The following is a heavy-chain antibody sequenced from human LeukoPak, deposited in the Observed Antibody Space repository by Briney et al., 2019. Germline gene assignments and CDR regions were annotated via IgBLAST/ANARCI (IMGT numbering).Heavy chain of an antibody. CDR1: GYTFTSYG. J-gene: IGHJ3*02. CDR3: AREKTGLVIRDAFDI. CDR2: ISAYNGNT. Sequence: ASVKVSCKASGYTFTSYGISWVRQAPGQGLEWMGWISAYNGNTNYARKLQGRVTMTTDTSTSTAYTELRSLRSDDTAVYYCAREKTGLVIRDAFDIWGQGTMVTVSS. D-gene: IGHD1-1*01. V-gene: IGHV1-18*01.